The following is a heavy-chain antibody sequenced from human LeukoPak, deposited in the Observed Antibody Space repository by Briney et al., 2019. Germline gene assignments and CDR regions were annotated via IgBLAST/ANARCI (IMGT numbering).Heavy chain of an antibody. CDR3: AKTPQYSSTWYLDY. Sequence: GGSLRLSCAASGFTFSSSAMSWVRQVPGKGLEWVSGISASGGSTSYADSVKGRFSISRDNSKNTLYLQMNSLRAEDTAVYYCAKTPQYSSTWYLDYWGQGTLVSVSS. D-gene: IGHD6-13*01. V-gene: IGHV3-23*01. J-gene: IGHJ4*02. CDR1: GFTFSSSA. CDR2: ISASGGST.